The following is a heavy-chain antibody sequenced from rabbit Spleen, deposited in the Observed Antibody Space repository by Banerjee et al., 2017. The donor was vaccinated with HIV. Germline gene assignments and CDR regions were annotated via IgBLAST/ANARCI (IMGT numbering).Heavy chain of an antibody. D-gene: IGHD1-1*01. CDR3: ARDTSSSFSSYGIDL. Sequence: QSLEESGGDLVKPGASLTLTCIASGVSFSGDSYMCWVRQAPGKGLEWIACIDTGSSSFTYFSSWAKGRFTISKTSSTTVTLQMTSLTAADTATYFCARDTSSSFSSYGIDLWGPGTLVTVS. CDR1: GVSFSGDSY. V-gene: IGHV1S40*01. J-gene: IGHJ6*01. CDR2: IDTGSSSFT.